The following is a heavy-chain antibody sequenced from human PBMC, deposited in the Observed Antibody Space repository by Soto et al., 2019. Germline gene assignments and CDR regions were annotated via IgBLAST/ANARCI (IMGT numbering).Heavy chain of an antibody. Sequence: KVSCKASGYTFTSYWIGWVRQMPGKGLEWMGIIYPGDSDTRYSPSFQGQVTISADKSISTAYLQWSSLKASDTAMYYCARWDSSSWVTVIDYWGQGTLVTVSS. CDR3: ARWDSSSWVTVIDY. V-gene: IGHV5-51*01. CDR1: GYTFTSYW. J-gene: IGHJ4*02. D-gene: IGHD6-13*01. CDR2: IYPGDSDT.